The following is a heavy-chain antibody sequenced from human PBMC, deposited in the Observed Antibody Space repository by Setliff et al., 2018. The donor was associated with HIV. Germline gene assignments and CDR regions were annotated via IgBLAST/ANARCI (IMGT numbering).Heavy chain of an antibody. CDR2: IHHSGRT. D-gene: IGHD1-1*01. CDR1: GYSISDGYY. Sequence: PSETLSLTCTVSGYSISDGYYWGWVRQPPGKRLEWVASIHHSGRTYYNPALKSRVTISVDTSKNQFSLKLSSVTAADTAIYYCTRVQGSNNWPNWFDPWGQGTLVTVSS. V-gene: IGHV4-38-2*02. CDR3: TRVQGSNNWPNWFDP. J-gene: IGHJ5*02.